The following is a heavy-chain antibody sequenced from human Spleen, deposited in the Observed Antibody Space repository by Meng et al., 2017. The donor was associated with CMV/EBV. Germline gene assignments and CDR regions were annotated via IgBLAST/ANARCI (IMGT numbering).Heavy chain of an antibody. J-gene: IGHJ4*02. CDR1: GFTFSSYS. D-gene: IGHD6-19*01. Sequence: SGFTFSSYSMNWVRQAPGKGLEWVSSISSSSSYIYYADSVKGRFTISRDNAKNSLYLQMNSLRAEDTAVYYCARDRAISVAGTLDYWGQGTLVTVSS. V-gene: IGHV3-21*01. CDR3: ARDRAISVAGTLDY. CDR2: ISSSSSYI.